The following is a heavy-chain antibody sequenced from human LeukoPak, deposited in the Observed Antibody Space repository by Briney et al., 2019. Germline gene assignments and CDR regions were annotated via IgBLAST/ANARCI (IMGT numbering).Heavy chain of an antibody. D-gene: IGHD6-19*01. CDR2: ISESGGST. V-gene: IGHV3-23*01. CDR1: GFTFSSYA. Sequence: GGSLRLSCAASGFTFSSYAMSWVRQAPGRGLEWVSGISESGGSTYYADYVKGRFTISRDNSKNTLYLQMNSLRAEDTAVYYCAKGTTGIAVAGTGCFQHWGQGTLVTVSS. J-gene: IGHJ1*01. CDR3: AKGTTGIAVAGTGCFQH.